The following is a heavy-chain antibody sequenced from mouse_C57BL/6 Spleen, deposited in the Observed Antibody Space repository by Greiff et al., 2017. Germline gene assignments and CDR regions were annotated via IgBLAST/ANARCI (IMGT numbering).Heavy chain of an antibody. CDR3: ARGLTYYGSSYDFDY. CDR2: ILPGSGST. D-gene: IGHD1-1*01. Sequence: QVQLQQSGAELMKPGASVKLSCKATGYTFTGYWLEWVKQRPGHGLEWIGEILPGSGSTNYNEKFKGKATFTADTSSNTAYMQLSSLTTEDSAIYYCARGLTYYGSSYDFDYWGQGTTLTVSS. V-gene: IGHV1-9*01. CDR1: GYTFTGYW. J-gene: IGHJ2*01.